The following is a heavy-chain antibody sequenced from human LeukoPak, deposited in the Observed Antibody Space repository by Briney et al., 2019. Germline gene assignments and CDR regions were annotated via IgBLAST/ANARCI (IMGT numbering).Heavy chain of an antibody. J-gene: IGHJ4*02. Sequence: GGSLTLSCAASRFIFSTYAMSWVRQARRRGLEWVSAISAGGSGTYYAGSVKGRFTISRDNSKNTLYLQLSSLRPEDTAVYCCAKKGQGYYFDYWGQGILVTVSS. CDR1: RFIFSTYA. V-gene: IGHV3-23*01. CDR3: AKKGQGYYFDY. CDR2: ISAGGSGT.